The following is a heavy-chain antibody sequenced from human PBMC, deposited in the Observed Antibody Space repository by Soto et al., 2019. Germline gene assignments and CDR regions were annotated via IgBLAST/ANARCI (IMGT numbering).Heavy chain of an antibody. Sequence: GSLRLSCAASGFTFSSYSMNWVRQAPGKGLEWVSSISSSSSYIHYADSVKGRFTISRDNAKSSLYLQMNTLRAEDTAVYYCAGDAFDIWGRGTMVTVSS. CDR3: AGDAFDI. CDR2: ISSSSSYI. J-gene: IGHJ3*02. CDR1: GFTFSSYS. V-gene: IGHV3-21*01.